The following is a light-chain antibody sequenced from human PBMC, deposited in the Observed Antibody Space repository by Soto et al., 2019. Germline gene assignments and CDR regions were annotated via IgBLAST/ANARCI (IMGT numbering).Light chain of an antibody. J-gene: IGKJ2*03. Sequence: DIQVTQSPSSLSASVGDRVTITCRASQSIRTYLNWYQQRPGKPPKLLIHTAFTLQTGVPSRFSGGGSGTDFTLTISSLQPEEFATYYCQQTYSTLDSFGQGTKLEIK. CDR1: QSIRTY. CDR3: QQTYSTLDS. CDR2: TAF. V-gene: IGKV1-39*01.